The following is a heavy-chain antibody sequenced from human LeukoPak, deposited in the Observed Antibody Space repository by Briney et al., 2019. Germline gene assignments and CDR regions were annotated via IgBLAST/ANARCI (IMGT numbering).Heavy chain of an antibody. CDR1: GFTFSNYA. Sequence: GGSLRLSCAASGFTFSNYAMHWVRQAPGKGLEWVANIRGDASRLYYVDSVKGRFTISRDNAKNSLYLQMSNLRAEDTSVYYCARDRNYCSSDRCYDVFDIWGQGTMVTVSS. J-gene: IGHJ3*02. D-gene: IGHD6-19*01. CDR3: ARDRNYCSSDRCYDVFDI. V-gene: IGHV3-7*01. CDR2: IRGDASRL.